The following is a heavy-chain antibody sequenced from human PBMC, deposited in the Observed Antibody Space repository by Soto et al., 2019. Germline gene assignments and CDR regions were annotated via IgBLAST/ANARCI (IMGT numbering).Heavy chain of an antibody. CDR1: GGSLSGYS. Sequence: SETLCLTCAVYGGSLSGYSWSWIRQTPGKGLEWIGEINHSGSTNYNPSLKSRVTISVDMSKNQFSLKLNSVTAADTALYFCARQRTSVVTQAYFDVWGPGSLVTVSS. D-gene: IGHD2-21*02. CDR3: ARQRTSVVTQAYFDV. CDR2: INHSGST. J-gene: IGHJ4*02. V-gene: IGHV4-34*01.